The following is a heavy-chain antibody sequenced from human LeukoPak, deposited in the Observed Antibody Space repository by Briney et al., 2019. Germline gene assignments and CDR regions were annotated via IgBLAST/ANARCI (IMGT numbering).Heavy chain of an antibody. CDR2: IYYSGST. V-gene: IGHV4-59*01. J-gene: IGHJ3*02. CDR1: GGSISSYY. CDR3: ARDFRAFWSGNDAFDI. Sequence: SETLSLTCTVSGGSISSYYWSWIRQPPGKGLEWIGYIYYSGSTNHNPSLKSRVTISVDTSKNQFSLKLSSVTAADTAVYYCARDFRAFWSGNDAFDIWGQGTMVTVSS. D-gene: IGHD3-3*01.